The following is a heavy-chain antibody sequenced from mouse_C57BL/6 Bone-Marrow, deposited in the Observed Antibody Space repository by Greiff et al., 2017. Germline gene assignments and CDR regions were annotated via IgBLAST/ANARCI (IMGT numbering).Heavy chain of an antibody. CDR1: GYTFTSYW. V-gene: IGHV1-69*01. D-gene: IGHD1-1*01. Sequence: QVQLKQPGAELVMPGASVKLSCKASGYTFTSYWMHWVKQRPGQGLEWIGEIDPSDSYTNYNQKFKGKSTLTVDKSSSTAYMQLSSLTSADSAVYYCAREGCGSRPYRYFDVWGTGTAVTVSS. CDR2: IDPSDSYT. CDR3: AREGCGSRPYRYFDV. J-gene: IGHJ1*03.